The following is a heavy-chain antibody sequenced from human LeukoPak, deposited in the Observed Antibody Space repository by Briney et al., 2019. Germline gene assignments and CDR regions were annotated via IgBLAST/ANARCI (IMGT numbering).Heavy chain of an antibody. J-gene: IGHJ4*02. CDR3: ASDVPGIAVAQKRDY. D-gene: IGHD6-19*01. Sequence: SETLSLTCTVSGGSISSSSYYWGWIRQPPGKGLEWIGSIYYSGSTYYNPSLKSRVTISVDTSKNQFSLKLSSVTAADTAVYYCASDVPGIAVAQKRDYWGQGTLVTVSS. CDR1: GGSISSSSYY. CDR2: IYYSGST. V-gene: IGHV4-39*07.